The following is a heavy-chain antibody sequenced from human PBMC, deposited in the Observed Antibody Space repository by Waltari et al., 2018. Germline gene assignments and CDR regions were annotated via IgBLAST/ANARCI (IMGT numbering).Heavy chain of an antibody. CDR3: AREVRRDGFNYLDY. CDR2: IYTSVSA. V-gene: IGHV4-4*07. Sequence: QEQLQESGPGLVKPSETLSLTCSVSGGSISTYYWSWIRQPAGKGLEWIGRIYTSVSANYSPSLKSRGTMSVDTSKNQFSLKLNSVTAADTAVYYCAREVRRDGFNYLDYWGQGTLVTVSS. D-gene: IGHD5-12*01. J-gene: IGHJ4*02. CDR1: GGSISTYY.